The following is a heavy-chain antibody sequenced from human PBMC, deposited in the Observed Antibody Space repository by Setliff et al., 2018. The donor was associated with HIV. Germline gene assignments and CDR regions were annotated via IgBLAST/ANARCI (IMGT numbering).Heavy chain of an antibody. CDR1: GGSISSYH. J-gene: IGHJ4*02. CDR3: ARNMLTFGGVIGPPDY. D-gene: IGHD3-16*02. CDR2: IYYSGST. Sequence: SETLSLTCSLSGGSISSYHWNWIRQPPGKGLEWIGYIYYSGSTNYNPSLKSRVTISVDTSKNQFSLKLSSVTAADTAVYYCARNMLTFGGVIGPPDYWGQGRLVTVSS. V-gene: IGHV4-59*01.